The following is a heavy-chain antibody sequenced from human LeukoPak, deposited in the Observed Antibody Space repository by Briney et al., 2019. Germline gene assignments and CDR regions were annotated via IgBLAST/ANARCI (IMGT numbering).Heavy chain of an antibody. V-gene: IGHV1-58*01. CDR2: IVVGSGNT. Sequence: GASVKVSCKASGFTFTSSAVQWVRQARGQRLEWIGWIVVGSGNTNYAQKFQERVTITRDMSTSTAYMELSSLRSEDTAVYYCAAEVSDSSSGGYYYYYMDVWGKGTTVTVSS. D-gene: IGHD6-6*01. J-gene: IGHJ6*03. CDR1: GFTFTSSA. CDR3: AAEVSDSSSGGYYYYYMDV.